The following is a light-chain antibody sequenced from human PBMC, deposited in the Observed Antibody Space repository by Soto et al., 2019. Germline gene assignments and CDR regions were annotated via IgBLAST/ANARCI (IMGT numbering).Light chain of an antibody. CDR2: EVS. V-gene: IGLV2-8*01. CDR1: SSDIGDYNY. J-gene: IGLJ2*01. Sequence: QSALTQPPSASGSPGQSVTVCCTGTSSDIGDYNYVSWYQQHPGKAPKLMIYEVSKRPSGVPDRFSGSKSGNTASLTVSGLQADDEADYYCSLYVGNNNLVFGGGTKLTVL. CDR3: SLYVGNNNLV.